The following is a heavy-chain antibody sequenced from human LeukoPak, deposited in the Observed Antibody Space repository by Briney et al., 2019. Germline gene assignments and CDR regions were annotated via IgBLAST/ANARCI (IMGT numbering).Heavy chain of an antibody. J-gene: IGHJ4*02. V-gene: IGHV3-30*04. Sequence: GGSLRLSCVGSGFTSSKYAMHWVRQAPGKGLEWPAVISFDAKHKYYGDSVKGRFTISRDNSNNTLYLQMSGLTSEDTALYYCARGRVVPATRLDYWGRGTLVTVSS. CDR1: GFTSSKYA. CDR2: ISFDAKHK. D-gene: IGHD2-15*01. CDR3: ARGRVVPATRLDY.